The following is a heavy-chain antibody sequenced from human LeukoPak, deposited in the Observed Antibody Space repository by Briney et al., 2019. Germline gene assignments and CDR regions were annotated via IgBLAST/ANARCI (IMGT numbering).Heavy chain of an antibody. CDR1: GFTVSSNY. CDR2: IFTAGST. CDR3: ARGAHSSVWEYFFYYMDV. V-gene: IGHV3-66*01. J-gene: IGHJ6*03. Sequence: GGSLRLSCAASGFTVSSNYMSWVRQAPGKGLEWVSVIFTAGSTFYADSVKGRFNISRDNSKNTLYLQMNSLRAEDTAVYYCARGAHSSVWEYFFYYMDVWGKGTTVIVSS. D-gene: IGHD5/OR15-5a*01.